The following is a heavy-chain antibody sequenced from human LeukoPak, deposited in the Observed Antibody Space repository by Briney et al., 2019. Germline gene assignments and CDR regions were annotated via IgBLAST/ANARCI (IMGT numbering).Heavy chain of an antibody. V-gene: IGHV1-2*02. CDR2: INPNSGGT. CDR3: ARDDRLVGGNDY. J-gene: IGHJ4*02. CDR1: GYTFTGYY. D-gene: IGHD1-26*01. Sequence: ASVKVSCKTSGYTFTGYYMHWVRQAPGQGLEWMGWINPNSGGTNYAQKFQGRVTMTRDTSISTAYMELSRLRSDDTAVYYCARDDRLVGGNDYWGQGTLVTVSS.